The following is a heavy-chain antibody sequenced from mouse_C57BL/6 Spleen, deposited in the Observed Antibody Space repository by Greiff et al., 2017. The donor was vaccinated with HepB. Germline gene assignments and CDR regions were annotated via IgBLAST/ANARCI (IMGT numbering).Heavy chain of an antibody. CDR3: ARKGNYYGSSYYWYFVV. J-gene: IGHJ1*03. CDR1: GFTFSDYG. V-gene: IGHV5-17*01. CDR2: ISSGSSTI. Sequence: EVHLVESGGGLVKPGGSLKLSCAASGFTFSDYGMHWVRQAPEKGLEWVAYISSGSSTIYYADTVKGRFTISRDDAKNTLFLQMTSLRSEDTAMYYCARKGNYYGSSYYWYFVVWGTGTTVTVSS. D-gene: IGHD1-1*01.